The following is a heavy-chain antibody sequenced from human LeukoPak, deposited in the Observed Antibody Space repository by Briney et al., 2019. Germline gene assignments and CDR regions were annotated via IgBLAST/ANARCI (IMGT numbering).Heavy chain of an antibody. V-gene: IGHV3-21*01. CDR3: ERGSYVQQRQNLFDY. Sequence: GGSLRLSCAASGFTFSSYSMDWVRQAPGKGLEWVSSININSGYIYYAGSVKGRFTISRDNAKSSLYLQMNSLRAEDTAVYYCERGSYVQQRQNLFDYWGQGTLVTVSS. D-gene: IGHD6-13*01. J-gene: IGHJ4*02. CDR2: ININSGYI. CDR1: GFTFSSYS.